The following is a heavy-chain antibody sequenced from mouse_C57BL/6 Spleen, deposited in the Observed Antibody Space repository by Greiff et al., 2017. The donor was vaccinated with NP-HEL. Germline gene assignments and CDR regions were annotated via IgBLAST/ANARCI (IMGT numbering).Heavy chain of an antibody. J-gene: IGHJ4*01. CDR2: ISYDGSN. V-gene: IGHV3-6*01. CDR3: ARVWSLYYYAMDY. CDR1: GYSITSGYY. D-gene: IGHD2-10*02. Sequence: VQLKESGPGLVKPSQSLSLTCSVTGYSITSGYYWNWIRQFPGNKLEWMGYISYDGSNNYNPSLKNRISITRDTSKNQFFLKLNSVTTEDTATYYCARVWSLYYYAMDYWGQGTSVTVSS.